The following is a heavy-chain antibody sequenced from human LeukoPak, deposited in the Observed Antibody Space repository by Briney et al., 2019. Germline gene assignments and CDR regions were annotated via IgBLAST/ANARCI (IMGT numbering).Heavy chain of an antibody. J-gene: IGHJ4*02. CDR1: GYTFTSYG. CDR2: ISAYNGNT. CDR3: ARSLIAVAGDPQLRY. Sequence: ASVKVSCKASGYTFTSYGISGVRQAPGQGLEWMGWISAYNGNTNYEQKLQGRVTMTKDTSTSTAYMELRSLRSDDTAVYYCARSLIAVAGDPQLRYRGQGTLVTVSS. V-gene: IGHV1-18*01. D-gene: IGHD6-19*01.